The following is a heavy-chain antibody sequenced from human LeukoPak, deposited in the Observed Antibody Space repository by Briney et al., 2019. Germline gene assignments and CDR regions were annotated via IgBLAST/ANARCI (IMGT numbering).Heavy chain of an antibody. CDR3: AKYFASGSYYKLPH. CDR2: ISGSGAYT. V-gene: IGHV3-23*01. CDR1: GFTFSSYA. D-gene: IGHD3-10*01. Sequence: GGSLRLSCAASGFTFSSYAMSWVRQAPGKGLEWVSTISGSGAYTYYTDSVKGRFTISRDNSKNTLYLQMNSLRAEDTAVYYCAKYFASGSYYKLPHWGQGTLVTVSS. J-gene: IGHJ1*01.